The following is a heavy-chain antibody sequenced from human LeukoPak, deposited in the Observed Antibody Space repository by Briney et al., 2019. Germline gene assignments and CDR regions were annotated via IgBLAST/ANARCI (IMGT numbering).Heavy chain of an antibody. CDR2: ITSAGGTI. CDR3: AKDMVRGVRSGYYYYYGMDV. J-gene: IGHJ6*02. Sequence: GGSLRLSCAAPGFTFSDYYMTWFRQAPGKGLEWVSYITSAGGTIFYTDSVKGRFIVSRDNAKNSLYLQMNSLRAEDTALYYCAKDMVRGVRSGYYYYYGMDVWGQGTTVTVSS. CDR1: GFTFSDYY. D-gene: IGHD3-10*01. V-gene: IGHV3-11*01.